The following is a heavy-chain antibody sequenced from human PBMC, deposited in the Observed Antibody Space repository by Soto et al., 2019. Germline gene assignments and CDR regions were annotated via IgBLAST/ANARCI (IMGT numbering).Heavy chain of an antibody. CDR1: GFTFSSYG. V-gene: IGHV3-30*18. CDR2: ISYDGSNK. Sequence: GGSLRLSCAASGFTFSSYGMHWVRQAPGKGLEWVAVISYDGSNKYYADSVKGRFTISRDNSKNTLYLQMNSLRAEDTAVYYCAKEEAGDSSSWYYYYYGMDVWGQGTTVTVSS. CDR3: AKEEAGDSSSWYYYYYGMDV. D-gene: IGHD6-13*01. J-gene: IGHJ6*02.